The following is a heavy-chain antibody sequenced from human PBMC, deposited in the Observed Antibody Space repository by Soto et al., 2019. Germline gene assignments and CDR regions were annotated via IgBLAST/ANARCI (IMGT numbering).Heavy chain of an antibody. CDR3: AREDIVATANFDY. Sequence: PGGSLRLSCAASGFTFSDYYMSWIRQAPGKGLEWVSYISSSGSTIYYADSVKGRFTISRDNAKNSLYLQMNSLRAEDTAVYYCAREDIVATANFDYWGQGTLVTVSS. D-gene: IGHD5-12*01. CDR1: GFTFSDYY. CDR2: ISSSGSTI. J-gene: IGHJ4*02. V-gene: IGHV3-11*01.